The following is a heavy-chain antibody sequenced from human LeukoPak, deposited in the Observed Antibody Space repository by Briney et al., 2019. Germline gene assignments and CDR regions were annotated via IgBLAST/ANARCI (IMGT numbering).Heavy chain of an antibody. Sequence: GGSLTLLCAASGFTFSNYSISCVRQAPGKGLEWVSTISASGDTTYDADSVKGRFTISRDNSKNTLFLQWNSLRAEDTAVYYCATDIRNSLGATYLDYCGQGTLVTVSS. CDR2: ISASGDTT. V-gene: IGHV3-23*01. D-gene: IGHD1-26*01. CDR1: GFTFSNYS. J-gene: IGHJ4*02. CDR3: ATDIRNSLGATYLDY.